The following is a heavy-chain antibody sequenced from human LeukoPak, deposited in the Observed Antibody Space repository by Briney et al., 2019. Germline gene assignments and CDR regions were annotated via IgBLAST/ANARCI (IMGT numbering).Heavy chain of an antibody. J-gene: IGHJ6*02. CDR2: IHSGGAT. CDR1: GGSNSNYY. CDR3: ARSGSANYYGLDV. Sequence: PSETLSLTCTVSGGSNSNYYWTWIRQSPGKGLEWIGYIHSGGATNYNPSLKRRVTISLDTSTSQLSLKLSAVTAADSALYYCARSGSANYYGLDVWGQGTPVTVSS. V-gene: IGHV4-59*01. D-gene: IGHD3-10*01.